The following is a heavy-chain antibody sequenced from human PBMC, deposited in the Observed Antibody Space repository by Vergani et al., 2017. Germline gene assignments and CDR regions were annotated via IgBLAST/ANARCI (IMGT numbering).Heavy chain of an antibody. CDR2: IWYDGSNK. D-gene: IGHD3-10*01. Sequence: QVQLVESGGGVVQPGRSLRLSCAASGFRFSSYGMNWVRQAPGKGLEWVAVIWYDGSNKYYADSVEGRFTISRDNSQNTVNLQMNSLRVDDTAVYYCALWGENYYYGMDVWGQGTTVTVSS. V-gene: IGHV3-33*01. CDR1: GFRFSSYG. J-gene: IGHJ6*02. CDR3: ALWGENYYYGMDV.